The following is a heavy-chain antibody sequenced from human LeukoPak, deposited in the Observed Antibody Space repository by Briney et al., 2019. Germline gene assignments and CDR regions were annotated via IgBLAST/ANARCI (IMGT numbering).Heavy chain of an antibody. CDR2: IYSSRTT. CDR3: VRHDGRGVSMMGALDS. V-gene: IGHV4-39*01. J-gene: IGHJ4*02. Sequence: PSETLSLTCTVSAGSISSGTHHWGWIRQSPGKGLEWIGSIYSSRTTYYNPSLNNRVTISVVTSKNQFSLQLNSVTAADTAVYYCVRHDGRGVSMMGALDSWGQGSLVTVSS. D-gene: IGHD2/OR15-2a*01. CDR1: AGSISSGTHH.